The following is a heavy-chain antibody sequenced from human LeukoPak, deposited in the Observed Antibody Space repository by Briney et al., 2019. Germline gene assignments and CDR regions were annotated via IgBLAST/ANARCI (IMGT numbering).Heavy chain of an antibody. D-gene: IGHD2-15*01. CDR1: GFTFNSYW. V-gene: IGHV3-7*05. Sequence: GGSLRLSCVASGFTFNSYWMMWVRQAPGKGLEWVANIKQDGSQKSYVDSVKGRFTISRDNAKNSVYLQMNSLRAEDTAVYYCARDQRWFDYWGQGTLVTVSS. CDR2: IKQDGSQK. J-gene: IGHJ4*02. CDR3: ARDQRWFDY.